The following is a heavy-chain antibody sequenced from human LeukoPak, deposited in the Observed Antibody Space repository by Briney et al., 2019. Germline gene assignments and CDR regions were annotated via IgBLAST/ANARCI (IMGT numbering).Heavy chain of an antibody. CDR3: ATVYCSGGSCYRGLDY. J-gene: IGHJ4*02. CDR1: GFTFSSYG. Sequence: GGTLRLSCAASGFTFSSYGMSWVRQAPGKGLEWVSAISGSGGSTYYADSVKGRFTISRDNSKNTLYLQMNSLRAEDTAVYYCATVYCSGGSCYRGLDYWGQGTLVTVSS. D-gene: IGHD2-15*01. V-gene: IGHV3-23*01. CDR2: ISGSGGST.